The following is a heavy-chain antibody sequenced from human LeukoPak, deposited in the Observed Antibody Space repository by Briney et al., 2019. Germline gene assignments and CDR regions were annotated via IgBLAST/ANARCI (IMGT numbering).Heavy chain of an antibody. CDR1: GLTFNNDA. D-gene: IGHD3-22*01. CDR3: ASLNYDSTGYHGPVDY. CDR2: LYIDGST. Sequence: GGSLRLSCAASGLTFNNDAMSWVGQAPGKGLESVSTLYIDGSTYYADAVKGIFTTSRDNFKNTLYLQMNRLRDEDTAVYYCASLNYDSTGYHGPVDYWGQGTLVTVSS. J-gene: IGHJ4*02. V-gene: IGHV3-66*01.